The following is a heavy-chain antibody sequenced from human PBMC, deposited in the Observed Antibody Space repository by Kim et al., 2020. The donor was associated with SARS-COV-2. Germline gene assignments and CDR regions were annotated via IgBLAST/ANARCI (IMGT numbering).Heavy chain of an antibody. D-gene: IGHD6-19*01. V-gene: IGHV1-8*01. Sequence: AQKFQCRVTMTRNTSISTAYMELSSLRSEDTAVYYCARGRVSSGWYVLDYWGQGTLVTVSS. J-gene: IGHJ4*02. CDR3: ARGRVSSGWYVLDY.